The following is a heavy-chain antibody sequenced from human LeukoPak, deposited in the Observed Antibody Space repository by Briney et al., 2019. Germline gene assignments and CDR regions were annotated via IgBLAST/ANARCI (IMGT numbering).Heavy chain of an antibody. CDR2: INHSGST. V-gene: IGHV4-34*01. Sequence: PSETLSLTCAVYGGSFSGYYWSWIRQPPGKGLEWIGEINHSGSTNYNPSLKSRVTISVDTSKNQFPLKLSSVTAADTAVYYCARGGYAAARPGNWFDPWGQGTLVTVSS. D-gene: IGHD6-6*01. CDR3: ARGGYAAARPGNWFDP. CDR1: GGSFSGYY. J-gene: IGHJ5*02.